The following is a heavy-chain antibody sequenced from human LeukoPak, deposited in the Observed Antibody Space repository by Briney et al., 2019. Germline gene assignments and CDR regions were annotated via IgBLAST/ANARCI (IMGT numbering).Heavy chain of an antibody. V-gene: IGHV3-30*18. CDR3: ANLGAFDY. Sequence: PGGSLRLSCAASGFTFSSYGMHWVRQAPGKGLEWVAVISYDGSNKYYADSVEGRFTISRDNSKNTLYLQMNSLRAEDTAVYYCANLGAFDYWGQGTLVTVSS. CDR2: ISYDGSNK. J-gene: IGHJ4*02. D-gene: IGHD3-16*01. CDR1: GFTFSSYG.